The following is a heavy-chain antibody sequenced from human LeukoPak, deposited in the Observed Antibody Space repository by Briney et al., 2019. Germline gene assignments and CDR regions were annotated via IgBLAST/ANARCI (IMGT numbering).Heavy chain of an antibody. CDR1: GGSISSSSYY. CDR2: IYYSGST. Sequence: SETLSLTCTVSGGSISSSSYYWGWIRQPPGKGLEWIGSIYYSGSTYYNPSLKSRVTISVDTSKNQFSLKLSSVTAADTAVYYCASGVAIALNDYWGQGTLVTVSS. J-gene: IGHJ4*02. CDR3: ASGVAIALNDY. V-gene: IGHV4-39*01. D-gene: IGHD5-12*01.